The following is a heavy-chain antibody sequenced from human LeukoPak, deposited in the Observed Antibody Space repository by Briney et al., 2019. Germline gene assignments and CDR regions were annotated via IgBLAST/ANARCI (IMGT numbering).Heavy chain of an antibody. CDR3: ARDWKYYYDSSGSTRPRGLGYYMDV. J-gene: IGHJ6*03. V-gene: IGHV1-46*01. CDR2: INPSGGST. CDR1: GYTFTSYY. D-gene: IGHD3-22*01. Sequence: ASVKVSCTASGYTFTSYYMHWVRRAPGQGLEWMGIINPSGGSTSYAQKFQGRVTMTRDMSTSTVYMGLSSLRSEDTAVYYCARDWKYYYDSSGSTRPRGLGYYMDVWGKGTTVTVSS.